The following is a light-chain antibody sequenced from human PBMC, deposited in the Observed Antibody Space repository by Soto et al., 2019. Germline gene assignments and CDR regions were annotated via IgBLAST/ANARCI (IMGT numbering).Light chain of an antibody. CDR1: QFISND. CDR3: QKYTNVPA. Sequence: DIPMTQSPSSLSASVGDRVTITCRARQFISNDLAWYQQIPGKVPKLLISAASTLQSGVPSGFSGSGSGTDFTLTISSLQPKAVATSSCQKYTNVPAFGGGTKVDIK. J-gene: IGKJ4*01. CDR2: AAS. V-gene: IGKV1-27*01.